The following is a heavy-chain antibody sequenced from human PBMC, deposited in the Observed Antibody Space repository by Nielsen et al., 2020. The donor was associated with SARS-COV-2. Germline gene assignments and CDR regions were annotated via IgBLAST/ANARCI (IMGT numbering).Heavy chain of an antibody. Sequence: ASVKVSCKTSGYTFTSYYMHWVRQAPGQGLEWMGIINPSGGSTSYAQKFQGRVTMTRDTSTSTVYMELSSLRSEDTAVYYCARDDSSGWYGLPTWGQGTLVTVSS. V-gene: IGHV1-46*01. CDR1: GYTFTSYY. CDR3: ARDDSSGWYGLPT. D-gene: IGHD6-19*01. J-gene: IGHJ4*02. CDR2: INPSGGST.